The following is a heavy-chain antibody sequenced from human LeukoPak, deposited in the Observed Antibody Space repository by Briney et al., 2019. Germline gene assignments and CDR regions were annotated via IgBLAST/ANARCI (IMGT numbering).Heavy chain of an antibody. J-gene: IGHJ4*02. D-gene: IGHD6-19*01. CDR2: MNPNSGNT. Sequence: ASVKVSCKASGYTFTSYDINWVRQATGQGLEWMGWMNPNSGNTGYAQKFQGRVTMTRNTSISTAYMELSSLRSEDTAVYYCARAGYSSGWYLERGQGTLVTVSS. V-gene: IGHV1-8*01. CDR1: GYTFTSYD. CDR3: ARAGYSSGWYLE.